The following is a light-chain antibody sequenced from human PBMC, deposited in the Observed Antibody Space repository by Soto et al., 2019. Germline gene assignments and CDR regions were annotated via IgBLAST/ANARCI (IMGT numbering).Light chain of an antibody. Sequence: QSLLTQPASVSGSPGQSITISCTGTSNDVGGYDLVSWYQQHPGKAPKLIIYEANKRPSEVSIRFSGSKSGNTASLTISGLQTEDEADYYCCSFAVSATYVFGTGTKVTVL. CDR2: EAN. CDR1: SNDVGGYDL. CDR3: CSFAVSATYV. V-gene: IGLV2-23*01. J-gene: IGLJ1*01.